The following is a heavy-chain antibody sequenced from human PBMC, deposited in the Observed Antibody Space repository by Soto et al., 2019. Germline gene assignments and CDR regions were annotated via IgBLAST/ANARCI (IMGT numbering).Heavy chain of an antibody. Sequence: QVQLVQSGAEVKKPGSSVKVSCKASGGTFSSYTISWVRQAPGQGLEWMGRIIPILGIANYAQKFQGRVTMTADKSTSTAYMELSSLRSEDTAVYYCARGGCITMVRGVIPIYDYWGQGTLVTVSS. V-gene: IGHV1-69*02. J-gene: IGHJ4*02. CDR2: IIPILGIA. D-gene: IGHD3-10*01. CDR3: ARGGCITMVRGVIPIYDY. CDR1: GGTFSSYT.